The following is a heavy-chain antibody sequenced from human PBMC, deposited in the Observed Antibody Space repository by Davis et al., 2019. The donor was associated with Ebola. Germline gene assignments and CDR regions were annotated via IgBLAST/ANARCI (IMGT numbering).Heavy chain of an antibody. CDR1: GDSVSSGG. J-gene: IGHJ6*02. V-gene: IGHV6-1*01. D-gene: IGHD5-18*01. Sequence: PSETLSLTCAIFGDSVSSGGWNWIRQSPSRGLEWLGRTYYSSKWYHDYAVSLKSRITINPDTSKNQFSLQLNSVTPEDTALYYCARGWLRGGMDVWGEGTTVTV. CDR2: TYYSSKWYH. CDR3: ARGWLRGGMDV.